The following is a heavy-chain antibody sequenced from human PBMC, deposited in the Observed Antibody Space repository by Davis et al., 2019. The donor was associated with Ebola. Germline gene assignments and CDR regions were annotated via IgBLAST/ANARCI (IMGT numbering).Heavy chain of an antibody. CDR1: GGSISSYY. D-gene: IGHD6-6*01. V-gene: IGHV4-59*06. J-gene: IGHJ6*02. CDR2: IYYSGST. Sequence: MPSETLSLTCTVSGGSISSYYWSWIRQHPGKGLEWIGYIYYSGSTYYNPSLKSRVTISVDTSKNQFSLKLSSVTAADTAVYYCAREGDSSSSYYYGMDVWGQGTTVTVSS. CDR3: AREGDSSSSYYYGMDV.